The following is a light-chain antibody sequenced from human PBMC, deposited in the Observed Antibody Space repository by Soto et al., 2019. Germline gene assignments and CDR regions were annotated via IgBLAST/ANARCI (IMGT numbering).Light chain of an antibody. V-gene: IGKV4-1*01. CDR3: QQYYSTPPT. CDR2: WAS. J-gene: IGKJ2*01. Sequence: DIVMTQSPDSLPVSLGERATINCESSQSVLYSSNNKNYLAWYQQKPGQPPKLLIYWASTRESGVPDRFSGSGSGTDFTLTINSLQAEDVAVYYCQQYYSTPPTFCQGTKLEIK. CDR1: QSVLYSSNNKNY.